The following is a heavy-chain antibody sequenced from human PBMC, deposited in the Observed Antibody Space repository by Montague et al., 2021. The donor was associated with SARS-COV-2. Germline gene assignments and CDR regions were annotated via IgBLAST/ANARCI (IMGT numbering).Heavy chain of an antibody. D-gene: IGHD6-19*01. V-gene: IGHV6-1*01. CDR1: GDSVGSNRAA. Sequence: CAISGDSVGSNRAAWKWIRQSPARGLEWLGGTYYRSKWNNEYAVSVNSRITINPDTSKNQFSLQANSVTPEDTAVYYCARGADRYYFYGMDVWGQGTTVTVSS. CDR3: ARGADRYYFYGMDV. J-gene: IGHJ6*02. CDR2: TYYRSKWNN.